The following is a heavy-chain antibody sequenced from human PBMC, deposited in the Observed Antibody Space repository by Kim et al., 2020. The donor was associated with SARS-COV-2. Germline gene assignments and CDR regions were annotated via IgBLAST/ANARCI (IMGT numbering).Heavy chain of an antibody. J-gene: IGHJ5*02. V-gene: IGHV4-34*01. Sequence: SETLSLTCAVYGGSFSGYYWSWIRQPPGKGLEWIGEINHSGSTNYNPSLKSRVTISVDTSKNQFSLKLSSVTAADTAVYYCARGLGRRRRFGELSPNWFDPWGQGTLVTVSS. D-gene: IGHD3-10*01. CDR1: GGSFSGYY. CDR2: INHSGST. CDR3: ARGLGRRRRFGELSPNWFDP.